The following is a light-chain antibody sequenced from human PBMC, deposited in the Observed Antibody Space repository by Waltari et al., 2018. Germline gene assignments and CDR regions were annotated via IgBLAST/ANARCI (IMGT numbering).Light chain of an antibody. CDR1: ENVSHK. CDR2: DAS. Sequence: EIVMTQSPVTLSVSPGERATLYCRASENVSHKLAWYQQKPGQAPRLLIYDASTRASGVPDRFSARGYGTDFTLSISSLQSEDFAVYFCQQYYNWRAFGQGTKVEIK. CDR3: QQYYNWRA. J-gene: IGKJ1*01. V-gene: IGKV3D-15*01.